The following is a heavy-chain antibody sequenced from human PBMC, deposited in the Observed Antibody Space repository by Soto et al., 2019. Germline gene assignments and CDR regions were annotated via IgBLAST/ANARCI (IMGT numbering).Heavy chain of an antibody. D-gene: IGHD4-17*01. V-gene: IGHV4-4*02. J-gene: IGHJ6*03. CDR1: SGSISSSNW. CDR3: ARSNDYGDEGSYMDA. CDR2: IYHSGST. Sequence: QVQLQESGPGLVKPSGTLSLTCAGSSGSISSSNWWSWVRQPPGKGLEWIGEIYHSGSTNYNPSLKSLVTISVDKSKNQSSLYGSSVTASDTALYSCARSNDYGDEGSYMDAWGKGTTVTFSS.